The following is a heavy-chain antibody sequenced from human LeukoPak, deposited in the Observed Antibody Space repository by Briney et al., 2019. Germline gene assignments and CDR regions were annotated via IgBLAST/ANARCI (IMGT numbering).Heavy chain of an antibody. Sequence: PSETLSLTCTVSGGSISSYYWSWIRQPPGKGLEWIGYIYYSGSTNYNPSLKSRVTISVDTSKNQFSLKLSSVTAADTAVYYCAADRRSSIGDWGQGTLVTVSS. V-gene: IGHV4-59*01. D-gene: IGHD3-10*01. CDR1: GGSISSYY. CDR3: AADRRSSIGD. CDR2: IYYSGST. J-gene: IGHJ4*02.